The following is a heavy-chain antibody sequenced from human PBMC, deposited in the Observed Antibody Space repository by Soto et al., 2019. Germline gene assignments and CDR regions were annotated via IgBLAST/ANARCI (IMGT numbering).Heavy chain of an antibody. Sequence: PGGSLRLSCAASGFTFKNYALHWVRQAPGKGLEWVAVISFDGDKTYYADSVKGRFTISRDNFKNTVSLQMNNLRVEDAGVYFCAREDDYNYRYFNYGLDVWGQGTTVTVSS. D-gene: IGHD5-12*01. CDR3: AREDDYNYRYFNYGLDV. CDR1: GFTFKNYA. CDR2: ISFDGDKT. V-gene: IGHV3-30*03. J-gene: IGHJ6*02.